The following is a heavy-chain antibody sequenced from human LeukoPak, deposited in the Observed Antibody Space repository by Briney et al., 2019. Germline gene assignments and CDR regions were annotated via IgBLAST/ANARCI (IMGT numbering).Heavy chain of an antibody. CDR1: GYSLTKFL. Sequence: GESLKIFRKSSGYSLTKFLNARVRQMPGKGLEWMGLINPGDTNIAYSPSFQGQVTISADRSISTAYLQWSSLKASDTAIYYCARLGRPERVKDFWGQGTLVTVSS. J-gene: IGHJ4*02. CDR2: INPGDTNI. D-gene: IGHD7-27*01. V-gene: IGHV5-51*01. CDR3: ARLGRPERVKDF.